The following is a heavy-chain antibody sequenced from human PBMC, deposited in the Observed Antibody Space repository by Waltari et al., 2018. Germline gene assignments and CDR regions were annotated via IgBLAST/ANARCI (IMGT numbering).Heavy chain of an antibody. J-gene: IGHJ5*02. Sequence: EVQLLESGGGLVQPGGSLRRSCAASGFAFSSYAMSWVRQAPGKGLEWGSSSGCSGGSTYYADSVKGRFTISRDNSKNTLYLQMNSLRAEDTAVYYCAKPLRVVAATQNWFDPWGQGTLVTVSS. D-gene: IGHD2-15*01. V-gene: IGHV3-23*01. CDR3: AKPLRVVAATQNWFDP. CDR2: SGCSGGST. CDR1: GFAFSSYA.